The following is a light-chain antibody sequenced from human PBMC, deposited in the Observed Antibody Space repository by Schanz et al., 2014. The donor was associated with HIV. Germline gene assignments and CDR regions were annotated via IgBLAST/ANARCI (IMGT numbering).Light chain of an antibody. V-gene: IGKV3-15*01. Sequence: EIVMTQSPVTLSVSPGERATLSCRASQSVNNNLAWYQQKSGQPPRLLIYGASTRATGIPARFSGSGSGTEFTLTISSLQSEDFAVYYCQQYNNWLPLTFGGGTKVEIK. CDR2: GAS. CDR1: QSVNNN. CDR3: QQYNNWLPLT. J-gene: IGKJ4*01.